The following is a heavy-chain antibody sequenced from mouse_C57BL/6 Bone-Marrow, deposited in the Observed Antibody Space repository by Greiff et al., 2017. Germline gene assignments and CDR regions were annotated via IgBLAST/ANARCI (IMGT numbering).Heavy chain of an antibody. CDR2: IYPRDGST. CDR3: ARDDGSSYWYFDV. D-gene: IGHD1-1*01. Sequence: VQLQQSGPELVKPGASVKLSCKASGYTFTSYDINWVKQRPGQGLEWIGWIYPRDGSTKYNEKFKGKATLPVDPSSSTAYMGLHSLTSEDSAVYFCARDDGSSYWYFDVWGTGTTVTVSS. CDR1: GYTFTSYD. J-gene: IGHJ1*03. V-gene: IGHV1-85*01.